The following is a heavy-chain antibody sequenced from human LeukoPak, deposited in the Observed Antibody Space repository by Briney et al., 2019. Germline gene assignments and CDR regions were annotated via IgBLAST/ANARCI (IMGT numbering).Heavy chain of an antibody. CDR3: AKETVAGYGSRENYYYYGMDV. V-gene: IGHV3-23*01. CDR1: GFTFSSYA. CDR2: ISGSGGST. D-gene: IGHD6-19*01. J-gene: IGHJ6*02. Sequence: QAGGSLRLSCAASGFTFSSYAMSWVRQAPGKGLEWVSAISGSGGSTYYADSVKGRFTISRDNSKNTLYLQMNSLRAEDTAVYYCAKETVAGYGSRENYYYYGMDVWGQGTTVTVSS.